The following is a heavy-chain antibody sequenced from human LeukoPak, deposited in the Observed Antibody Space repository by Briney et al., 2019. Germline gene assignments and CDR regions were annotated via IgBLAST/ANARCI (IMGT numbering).Heavy chain of an antibody. J-gene: IGHJ5*02. D-gene: IGHD3-16*01. CDR2: MNPNSGNT. CDR1: GYTFTSYD. CDR3: ARDHRPTVRGMEYNWFDP. V-gene: IGHV1-8*03. Sequence: ASVKVSCKASGYTFTSYDINWVRQATGQGLELMGWMNPNSGNTGYAQKFQGRVTITRNTSISTAYMELSSLRSEDTAVYYCARDHRPTVRGMEYNWFDPWGQGTLVTVSS.